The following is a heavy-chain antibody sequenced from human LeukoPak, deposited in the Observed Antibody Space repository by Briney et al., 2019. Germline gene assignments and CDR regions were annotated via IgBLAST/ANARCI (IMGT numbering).Heavy chain of an antibody. CDR3: ARDRGFSSFDY. CDR1: GVTFSTLW. J-gene: IGHJ4*02. V-gene: IGHV3-7*01. D-gene: IGHD5-18*01. CDR2: INPDGSVK. Sequence: GGSLRLSCAASGVTFSTLWMTWIRRAPGKGLEWVANINPDGSVKNYVNSVKGRFTISRDNAKNSLYLQMNSLRAEDTAVYYCARDRGFSSFDYWGQGTLVTVSS.